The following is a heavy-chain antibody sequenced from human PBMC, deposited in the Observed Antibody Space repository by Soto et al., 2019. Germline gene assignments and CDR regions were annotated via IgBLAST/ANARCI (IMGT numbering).Heavy chain of an antibody. V-gene: IGHV3-21*01. CDR1: GFTFSSYS. Sequence: LRLSCAASGFTFSSYSMNWVRQAPGKGLEWVSSISSSSSYIYYADSVNGRFTISRDNAKNSLYLQMKSLRAEDTAVYYCASGRLGYYDSSGYHWGQGTLVTVSS. CDR2: ISSSSSYI. J-gene: IGHJ4*02. CDR3: ASGRLGYYDSSGYH. D-gene: IGHD3-22*01.